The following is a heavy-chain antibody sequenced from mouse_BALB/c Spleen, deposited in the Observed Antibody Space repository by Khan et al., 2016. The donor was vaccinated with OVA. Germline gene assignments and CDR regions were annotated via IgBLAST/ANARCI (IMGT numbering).Heavy chain of an antibody. J-gene: IGHJ4*01. V-gene: IGHV3-2*02. Sequence: EVQLQESGPGLVKPSQSLSLTCTVTGYSITSNYAWNWIRQFPGNKLEWMGYISYSGSTNYNPSLKSRISITPDTSKNQFFLQLNSVTTEDTATYYCARGNYYGYAMDYWGQGTSITVSS. CDR3: ARGNYYGYAMDY. CDR2: ISYSGST. D-gene: IGHD1-1*01. CDR1: GYSITSNYA.